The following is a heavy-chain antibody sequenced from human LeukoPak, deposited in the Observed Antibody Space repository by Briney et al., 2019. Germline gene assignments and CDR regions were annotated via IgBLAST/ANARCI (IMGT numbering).Heavy chain of an antibody. D-gene: IGHD2-2*01. CDR1: GGSISSYY. CDR3: ARVSSRNYYYYMDV. Sequence: PSETLSLTCTVSGGSISSYYWSWIRQPPGEGLEWIGYIYYSGSTNYNPSLKSRVTISVDTSKNQFSLKLSSVTAADTAVYYCARVSSRNYYYYMDVWGKGTTVTVSS. CDR2: IYYSGST. V-gene: IGHV4-59*01. J-gene: IGHJ6*03.